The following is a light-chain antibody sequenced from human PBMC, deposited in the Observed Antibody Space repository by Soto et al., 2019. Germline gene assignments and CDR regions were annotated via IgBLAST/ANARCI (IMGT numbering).Light chain of an antibody. CDR3: QQSYSTPIT. V-gene: IGKV1-5*03. J-gene: IGKJ5*01. CDR2: KAS. CDR1: QTISSW. Sequence: DIQMTQSPSSLSASVGDRVTITCRASQTISSWLAWYQQKPGKAPKLLIYKASTLKSGVPSRFSGSGSGTEFILTISSLQSEDFATYYCQQSYSTPITFGQGTRLEIK.